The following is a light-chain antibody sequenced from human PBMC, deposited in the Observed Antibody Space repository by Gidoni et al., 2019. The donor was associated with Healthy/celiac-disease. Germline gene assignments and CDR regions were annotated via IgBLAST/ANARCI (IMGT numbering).Light chain of an antibody. V-gene: IGKV3-20*01. J-gene: IGKJ3*01. Sequence: EIVLTQSPGTLSLSPGERATLSCRASQSVSSSYLAGYQQKPGQAPKLLIYGASSRATGIPDRFSGSGSGTDFTLTISRLEPEDFAVYYCQQYGSSRGFTFGPXTKVGIK. CDR2: GAS. CDR1: QSVSSSY. CDR3: QQYGSSRGFT.